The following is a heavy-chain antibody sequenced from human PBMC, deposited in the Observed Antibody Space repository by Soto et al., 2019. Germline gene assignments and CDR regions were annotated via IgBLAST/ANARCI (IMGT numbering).Heavy chain of an antibody. D-gene: IGHD3-3*01. CDR2: IYYSGST. CDR1: GGSISSYY. V-gene: IGHV4-59*01. Sequence: QVQLQESGPGLVKPSETLSLTCTVSGGSISSYYWSWIRQPPGKGLEWIGYIYYSGSTNYNPSLKSRVTISVDTSKNQFSLKLSSVTAADTAVYYCAAQGYYDFWSGHNWFDPWGQGTLVTVSS. CDR3: AAQGYYDFWSGHNWFDP. J-gene: IGHJ5*02.